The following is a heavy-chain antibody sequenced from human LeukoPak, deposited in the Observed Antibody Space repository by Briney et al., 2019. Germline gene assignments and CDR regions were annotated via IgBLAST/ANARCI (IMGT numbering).Heavy chain of an antibody. CDR3: ARDNRYSDTSGHWYSRYYMDV. J-gene: IGHJ6*03. D-gene: IGHD3-22*01. CDR1: GGSVSYYY. Sequence: SETLSLTCTVSGGSVSYYYWSWIRQSPGKGLEWLGYNYTSGTTRYNPSLMSRVTMSIDTSKNQISVKLNSVTAADTAVYYCARDNRYSDTSGHWYSRYYMDVWGKGTTVTVSS. V-gene: IGHV4-59*02. CDR2: NYTSGTT.